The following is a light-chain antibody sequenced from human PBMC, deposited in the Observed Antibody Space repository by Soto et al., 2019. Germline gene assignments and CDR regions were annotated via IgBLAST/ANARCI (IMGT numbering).Light chain of an antibody. J-gene: IGLJ2*01. V-gene: IGLV1-47*01. Sequence: QSVLTQPPSASGTPGQWVTVSCSGSTSNIGSNSVYWYQQLPGTAPKVLIYRQNQRPSGVPDRFAGSKSGTSASLAISGLRSEDEADYYCAAWDDSLSGVVFGGGTKVTVL. CDR3: AAWDDSLSGVV. CDR1: TSNIGSNS. CDR2: RQN.